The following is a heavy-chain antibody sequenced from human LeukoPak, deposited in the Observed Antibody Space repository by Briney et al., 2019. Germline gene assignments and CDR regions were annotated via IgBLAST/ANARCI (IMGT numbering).Heavy chain of an antibody. CDR1: GGSFSGYY. J-gene: IGHJ5*02. CDR2: INHSGST. V-gene: IGHV4-34*01. Sequence: SETLSLTCAVYGGSFSGYYWSWIRQPPGKGLERIGEINHSGSTNYNPSLKSRVTISVDTSKNQFSLKLSSVTAADTAVYYCARAVGSGSEGWFDPWGQGTLVTVSS. D-gene: IGHD3-10*01. CDR3: ARAVGSGSEGWFDP.